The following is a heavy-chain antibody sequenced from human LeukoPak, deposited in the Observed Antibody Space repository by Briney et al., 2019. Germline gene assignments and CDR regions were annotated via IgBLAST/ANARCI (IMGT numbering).Heavy chain of an antibody. D-gene: IGHD7-27*01. CDR2: INDGGSRT. CDR3: AKVQLGIGVDY. Sequence: PGGSLRLSCAASGFSFSSYAVSWVRQAPGRGLEWVSGINDGGSRTYYADSVKGRFTISRDDSKNTLYLQMNSLRAEDTAVYYCAKVQLGIGVDYWGQGTLVTVSS. CDR1: GFSFSSYA. J-gene: IGHJ4*02. V-gene: IGHV3-23*01.